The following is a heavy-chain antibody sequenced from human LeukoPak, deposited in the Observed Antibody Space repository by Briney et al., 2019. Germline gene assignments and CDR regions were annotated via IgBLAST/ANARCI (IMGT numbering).Heavy chain of an antibody. J-gene: IGHJ4*02. CDR2: ISNNGGYT. CDR3: AKQLGYCSDGSCYFPY. V-gene: IGHV3-23*01. CDR1: GFTFSSSA. Sequence: GGSLRLSCAASGFTFSSSAMSWVRQAPGKGLEWVSAISNNGGYTYYADSVQGRFTISRDNSKSTLCLQMNSLRAEDTAVYYCAKQLGYCSDGSCYFPYWGQGTLVTVPS. D-gene: IGHD2-15*01.